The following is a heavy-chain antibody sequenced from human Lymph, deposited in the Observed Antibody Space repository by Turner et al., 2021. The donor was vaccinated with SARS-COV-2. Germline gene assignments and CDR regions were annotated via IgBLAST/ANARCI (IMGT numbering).Heavy chain of an antibody. CDR1: GYTFTGSY. J-gene: IGHJ3*02. CDR3: ARSLGYSSGWYGDAFDI. D-gene: IGHD6-19*01. CDR2: IHPSSGGT. Sequence: VQLVQSGAEVKTPGASVKVSCKVAGYTFTGSYVHWVRQAPGQGLEWMGWIHPSSGGTDYAQKFQGRFTMTRDTSIITAYMELGRLISDDTAVYYCARSLGYSSGWYGDAFDIWGLGTMVTVSS. V-gene: IGHV1-2*02.